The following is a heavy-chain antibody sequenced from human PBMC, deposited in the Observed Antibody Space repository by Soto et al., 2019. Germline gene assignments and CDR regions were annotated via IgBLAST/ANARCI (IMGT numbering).Heavy chain of an antibody. Sequence: QVQLVQSGAEVKKPGSSVKVSCKASGGTFSSYAISWVRQAPGQGLEWMGGIIPIFGTANYAQKFQGRVTITADESTSTAYMELSSLRSXDTXXXXCXRAGPGASSSWFHFQHWGQGTLVTVSS. CDR1: GGTFSSYA. V-gene: IGHV1-69*01. J-gene: IGHJ1*01. CDR3: XRAGPGASSSWFHFQH. D-gene: IGHD6-13*01. CDR2: IIPIFGTA.